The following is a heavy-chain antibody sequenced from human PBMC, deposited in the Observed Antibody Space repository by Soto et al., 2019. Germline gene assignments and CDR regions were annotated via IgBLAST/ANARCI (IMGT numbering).Heavy chain of an antibody. V-gene: IGHV1-24*01. D-gene: IGHD3-22*01. Sequence: QVQLVQSGAEVKKPGASVKVSCKVSGYTLTELSMHWVRQAPGKGLEWMGGFDPEDGETIYAQKFQGRVTMTEDTYKDTAYMELSSLRSEDTAVYYCAPWYYYDSSGYYYFDYWGQGTLVTVSS. J-gene: IGHJ4*02. CDR2: FDPEDGET. CDR3: APWYYYDSSGYYYFDY. CDR1: GYTLTELS.